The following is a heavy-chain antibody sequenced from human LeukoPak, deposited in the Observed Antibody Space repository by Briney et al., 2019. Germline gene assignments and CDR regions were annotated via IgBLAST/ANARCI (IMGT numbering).Heavy chain of an antibody. CDR3: ARDITIFGVVIYYYYGMDV. J-gene: IGHJ6*02. V-gene: IGHV3-30-3*01. D-gene: IGHD3-3*01. Sequence: PGGFLRLSCAASGFTFSSYAMHWVRQAPGKGLEWVAVISYDGSNKYYADSVKGRFTISRDNSKNTLYLQMNSLRAEDTAVYYCARDITIFGVVIYYYYGMDVWGQGTTVTVSS. CDR1: GFTFSSYA. CDR2: ISYDGSNK.